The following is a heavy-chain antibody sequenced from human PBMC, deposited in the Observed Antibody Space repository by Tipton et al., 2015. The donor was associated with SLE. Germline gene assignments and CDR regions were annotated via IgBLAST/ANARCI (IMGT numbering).Heavy chain of an antibody. D-gene: IGHD4-11*01. CDR2: GYYIGST. V-gene: IGHV4-59*01. CDR1: DDSISNYY. CDR3: ARQRLQPRGDYFDY. J-gene: IGHJ4*02. Sequence: TLSLTCTVSDDSISNYYWSWIRQSPGKGLEWIGYGYYIGSTNYNPSLKSRLTISVDTSKNQFSLRLSSVSAADTAVYYCARQRLQPRGDYFDYWGQGPLVTVAS.